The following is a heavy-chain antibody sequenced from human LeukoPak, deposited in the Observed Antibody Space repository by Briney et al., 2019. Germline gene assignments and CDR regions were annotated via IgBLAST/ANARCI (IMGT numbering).Heavy chain of an antibody. CDR3: ARWSDCSGGSCYSGSDAFDI. CDR1: GGSFSGYY. J-gene: IGHJ3*02. CDR2: INHSGST. Sequence: SETLSLTCAVYGGSFSGYYWSWLRQPPGKGLEWIGEINHSGSTNYNPSLKSRVTISVDTSKNQFSLKLSSVTAADTAVYYCARWSDCSGGSCYSGSDAFDIWGQGTMVTVSS. V-gene: IGHV4-34*01. D-gene: IGHD2-15*01.